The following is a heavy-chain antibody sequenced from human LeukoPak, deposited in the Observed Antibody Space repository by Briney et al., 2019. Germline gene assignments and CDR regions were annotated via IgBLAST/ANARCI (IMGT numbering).Heavy chain of an antibody. CDR3: ARAFRSWYKAYYYYYMDV. CDR1: GFTFSGYA. CDR2: ISGSGGST. D-gene: IGHD6-13*01. V-gene: IGHV3-23*01. J-gene: IGHJ6*03. Sequence: PGGSLRLSCAASGFTFSGYAMNWVRQAPGKGLDWVSAISGSGGSTYYADSVKGRFTISRDNSNNTLYLQMNSLRAEDTAVYYCARAFRSWYKAYYYYYMDVWGKGTTVTISS.